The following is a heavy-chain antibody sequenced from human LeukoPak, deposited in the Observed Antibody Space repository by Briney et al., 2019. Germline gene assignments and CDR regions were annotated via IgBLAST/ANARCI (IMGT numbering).Heavy chain of an antibody. CDR3: AKDSSPWDPMAS. CDR2: ISGSGGSA. Sequence: PGGSLRLSCAASGFTFSSYAMSWVRQAPGKGLEWVPAISGSGGSAYYADSVKGRFTISRDNSKDTLYLQMNSLRAEDTAVYYCAKDSSPWDPMASWGQGTLVTVSS. V-gene: IGHV3-23*01. J-gene: IGHJ4*02. D-gene: IGHD3-10*01. CDR1: GFTFSSYA.